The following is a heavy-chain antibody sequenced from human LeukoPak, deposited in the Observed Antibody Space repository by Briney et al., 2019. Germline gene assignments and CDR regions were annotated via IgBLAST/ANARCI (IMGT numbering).Heavy chain of an antibody. J-gene: IGHJ5*02. V-gene: IGHV5-51*01. CDR3: ASQRPRDILAGPAACDP. CDR2: VYPVDSDT. Sequence: GESLKIYCKGSGYSFTNYWIGWVLQMPAKGLEWRGVVYPVDSDTRYSPSFQRQATISADKSISTAYLPEASLSASGTAMYYCASQRPRDILAGPAACDPWGQGTLVTVSS. D-gene: IGHD3-9*01. CDR1: GYSFTNYW.